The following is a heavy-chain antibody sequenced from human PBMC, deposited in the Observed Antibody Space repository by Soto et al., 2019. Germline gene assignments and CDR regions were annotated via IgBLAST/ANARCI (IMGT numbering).Heavy chain of an antibody. Sequence: SETLSLTCTVSGGSISSSSYYWGWIRQPPGKGLEWIGSIYYSGSTYYNPSLKSRVTISVDTSKNQFSLKLSSVTAADTAVYYCARDSMTGGLRYFDWSRFGAFDIWGQGTMVTVSS. CDR3: ARDSMTGGLRYFDWSRFGAFDI. V-gene: IGHV4-39*07. D-gene: IGHD3-9*01. CDR1: GGSISSSSYY. CDR2: IYYSGST. J-gene: IGHJ3*02.